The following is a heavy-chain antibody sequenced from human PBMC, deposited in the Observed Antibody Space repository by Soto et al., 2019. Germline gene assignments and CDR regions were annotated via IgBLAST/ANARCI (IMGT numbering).Heavy chain of an antibody. CDR1: GYTFTSYG. J-gene: IGHJ5*02. Sequence: ASVKVSCKASGYTFTSYGISWVRQAPGQGLEWMGWISAYNGNTNYAQKLQGRVTMTTDTSTSTAYMELRSLRSDDTAVYYCARDYSGYCSSTRCYVFWFDPWGQGTPVTVSS. D-gene: IGHD2-2*01. V-gene: IGHV1-18*01. CDR3: ARDYSGYCSSTRCYVFWFDP. CDR2: ISAYNGNT.